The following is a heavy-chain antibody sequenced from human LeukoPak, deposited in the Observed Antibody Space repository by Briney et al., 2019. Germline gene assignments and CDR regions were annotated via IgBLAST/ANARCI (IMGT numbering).Heavy chain of an antibody. CDR1: GGSLSSGSYY. Sequence: PSETLSLTCTVSGGSLSSGSYYWSWIRQPAGKGLEWIGRIYTSGSTNYNPSLKSRVTISVDTSKNQFSLKLSFVTAADTAVYYCARDEGYWGQGTLVTVSS. J-gene: IGHJ4*02. CDR3: ARDEGY. CDR2: IYTSGST. V-gene: IGHV4-61*02.